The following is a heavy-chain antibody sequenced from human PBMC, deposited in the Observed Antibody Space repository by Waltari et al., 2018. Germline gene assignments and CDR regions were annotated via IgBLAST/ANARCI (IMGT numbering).Heavy chain of an antibody. V-gene: IGHV1-24*01. Sequence: QVQLVQSGAEVKKPGASVKVSCKASGYTFTSYYMHWVRQAPGKGLEWMGGFDPEDGETIYAQRFQGRVTMTEDTSTDTAYMELSSLRSEDTAVYYCATGLRRIVLMVYAMGYWGQGTLVTVSS. J-gene: IGHJ4*02. CDR3: ATGLRRIVLMVYAMGY. CDR2: FDPEDGET. D-gene: IGHD2-8*01. CDR1: GYTFTSYY.